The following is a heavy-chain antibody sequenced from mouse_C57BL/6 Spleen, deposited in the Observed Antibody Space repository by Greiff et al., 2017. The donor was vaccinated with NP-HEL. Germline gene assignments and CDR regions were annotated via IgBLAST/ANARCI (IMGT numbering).Heavy chain of an antibody. CDR2: INPYNGGT. D-gene: IGHD6-1*01. J-gene: IGHJ3*01. CDR1: GYSFTGYY. Sequence: VQLQQSGPELVKPGASVKISCKASGYSFTGYYMNWVKQSHGKSLEWIGVINPYNGGTSYNQKFKGKATLTVDKSSSTAYMELNSLTSEDSAVYYCARGATKSWFAYWGQGTLVTVSA. V-gene: IGHV1-19*01. CDR3: ARGATKSWFAY.